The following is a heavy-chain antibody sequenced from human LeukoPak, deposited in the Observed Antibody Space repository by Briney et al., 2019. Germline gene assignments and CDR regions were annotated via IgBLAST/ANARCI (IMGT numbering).Heavy chain of an antibody. CDR1: GYTFTGYY. D-gene: IGHD4-17*01. J-gene: IGHJ4*02. CDR2: INPNSGGT. Sequence: ASVKVSCKASGYTFTGYYMHWVRQAPGQGLEWMGWINPNSGGTNYAQKFQGRVTMTRDTSISTAYMELSRLRSDDTAVYYCARVLGYGDYYFDYSGQGTLVTVSS. CDR3: ARVLGYGDYYFDY. V-gene: IGHV1-2*02.